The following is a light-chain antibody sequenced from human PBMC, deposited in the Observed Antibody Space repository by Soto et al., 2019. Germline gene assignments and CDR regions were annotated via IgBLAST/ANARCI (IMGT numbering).Light chain of an antibody. V-gene: IGKV3-11*01. CDR3: QQRSNWPPVT. J-gene: IGKJ5*01. CDR1: QSLSSY. CDR2: DAS. Sequence: EIVLTQSPATLSSSPGERATLSCRASQSLSSYLAWYQQKPGQTPKLLIYDASSRATGIPPRFSGNGSGTDFTLIISSLEPEDFAVYYCQQRSNWPPVTFGQGTRLDIK.